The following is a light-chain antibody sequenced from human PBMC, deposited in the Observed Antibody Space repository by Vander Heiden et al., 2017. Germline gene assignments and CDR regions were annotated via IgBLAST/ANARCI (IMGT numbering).Light chain of an antibody. J-gene: IGLJ2*01. Sequence: QSVLPQPPSVSGAPGPRVTISCTGSSSNIGAGYDVHWYQQLPGAAPKLLINGNTNRPSGVPDRFSGSKSGTSASLAITGLQAEDEADYYCQSYDSRLTGHVVFGGGTKLTVL. CDR1: SSNIGAGYD. CDR3: QSYDSRLTGHVV. V-gene: IGLV1-40*01. CDR2: GNT.